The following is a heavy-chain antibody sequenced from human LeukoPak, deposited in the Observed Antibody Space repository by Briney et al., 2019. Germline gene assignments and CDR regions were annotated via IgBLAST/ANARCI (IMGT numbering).Heavy chain of an antibody. D-gene: IGHD5-12*01. CDR2: INSDGYST. J-gene: IGHJ6*03. V-gene: IGHV3-74*01. Sequence: AGSLRLSCAASGFTFSGYWMHWVRQAPGKGLVWVSRINSDGYSTSYADSVKGRFTISRDNAKNSLYLQMNSLRAEDTALYYCARERATLDYYYYMDVWGKGTTVTVSS. CDR3: ARERATLDYYYYMDV. CDR1: GFTFSGYW.